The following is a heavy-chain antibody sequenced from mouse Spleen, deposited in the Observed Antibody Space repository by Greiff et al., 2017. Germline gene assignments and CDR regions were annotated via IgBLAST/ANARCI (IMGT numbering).Heavy chain of an antibody. V-gene: IGHV1-53*01. CDR1: GYTFTSYW. CDR2: INPSNGGT. D-gene: IGHD1-1*01. Sequence: QVQLQQPGTELVKPGASVKLSCTASGYTFTSYWMHWVKQRPGQGLEWIGNINPSNGGTNYNEKFKSKATLTVDKSSSTAYMQLSSLTSEDSAVYYCARSKYYVGSCYEYCAMDYWGQGTSVTVSS. CDR3: ARSKYYVGSCYEYCAMDY. J-gene: IGHJ4*01.